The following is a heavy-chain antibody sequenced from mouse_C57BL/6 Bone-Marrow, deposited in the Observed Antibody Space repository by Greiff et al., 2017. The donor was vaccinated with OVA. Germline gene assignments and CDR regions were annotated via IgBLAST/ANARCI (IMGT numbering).Heavy chain of an antibody. D-gene: IGHD3-3*01. V-gene: IGHV1-81*01. J-gene: IGHJ2*01. CDR1: GYTFTSYG. CDR3: ASRGLDFDY. CDR2: IYPRSGNT. Sequence: VKLMESGAELARPGASVKLSCKASGYTFTSYGISWVKQRTGQGLEWIGEIYPRSGNTYYNEKFKGKATLTADKSSSTAYMELRSLTSEDSAVYFCASRGLDFDYWGKGTTLTVSS.